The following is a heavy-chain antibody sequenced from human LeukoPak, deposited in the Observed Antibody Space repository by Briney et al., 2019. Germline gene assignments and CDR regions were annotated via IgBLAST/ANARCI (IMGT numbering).Heavy chain of an antibody. CDR3: ARSARYYYYMDV. D-gene: IGHD6-25*01. V-gene: IGHV1-18*01. CDR2: ISAYNGNT. J-gene: IGHJ6*03. Sequence: GASVKVSCKASGYTFTSNGISWVRQAPGQGLEWMGWISAYNGNTNYAQKLQGRVTMTTDTSTSTVYMELRSLRSDDTAVYYCARSARYYYYMDVWGKGTTVTVSS. CDR1: GYTFTSNG.